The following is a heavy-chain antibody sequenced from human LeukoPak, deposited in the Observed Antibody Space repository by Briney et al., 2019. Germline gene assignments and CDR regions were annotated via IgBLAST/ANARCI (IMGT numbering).Heavy chain of an antibody. CDR2: FDPEDGET. CDR1: GYTLTELS. CDR3: ATGNPDIVVVPAAIGGMDV. D-gene: IGHD2-2*01. J-gene: IGHJ6*04. V-gene: IGHV1-24*01. Sequence: ASVKVSCKVSGYTLTELSMHWVRQAPGKGLEWMGGFDPEDGETIYAQKFQGRVTMTEDTSTDTAYMELSGLRSEDTAVYYCATGNPDIVVVPAAIGGMDVWGKGTTVTVSS.